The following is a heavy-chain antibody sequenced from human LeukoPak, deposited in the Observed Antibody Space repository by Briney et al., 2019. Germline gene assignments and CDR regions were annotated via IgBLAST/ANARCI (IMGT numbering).Heavy chain of an antibody. CDR1: GFMFSTYA. D-gene: IGHD2-2*02. CDR2: INGSGGRT. CDR3: VNSPSCSSTNCYMG. V-gene: IGHV3-23*01. Sequence: GGSLRLSCAASGFMFSTYALSWVRQAPGKGLEWVSGINGSGGRTYYADSVKGRFTISRDNSKNTLYLQMNSLRAEVTAVYYCVNSPSCSSTNCYMGWGQGTLVTVSS. J-gene: IGHJ4*02.